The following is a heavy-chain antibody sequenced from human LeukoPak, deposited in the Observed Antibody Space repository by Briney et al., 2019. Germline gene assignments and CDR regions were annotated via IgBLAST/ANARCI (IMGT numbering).Heavy chain of an antibody. CDR2: ISGSGGST. CDR3: ARGAFSAADSSFDY. D-gene: IGHD6-13*01. CDR1: GFTFSTYG. Sequence: GGTLRLPCVASGFTFSTYGMSWVRQAPGKGLEWVSAISGSGGSTYYADSVKGRFTISRDNFENTLYLQMNSLRAEDTAVYYCARGAFSAADSSFDYWGQGTLVTVSS. J-gene: IGHJ4*02. V-gene: IGHV3-23*01.